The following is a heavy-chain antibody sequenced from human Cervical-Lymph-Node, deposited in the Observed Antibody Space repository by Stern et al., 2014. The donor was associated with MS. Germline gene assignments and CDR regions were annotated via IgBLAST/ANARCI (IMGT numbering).Heavy chain of an antibody. D-gene: IGHD5/OR15-5a*01. Sequence: EVQLEESGGGLVQPGGSLRLSCAASGFTFSHYWMHWVRQAPGKGLVWVSRTSSDGSSTIYADSVKGRFTISRDNANNTLYPQINSLRTEDTAVYYCARSTSGMDVWGQGTTVTVSS. CDR1: GFTFSHYW. CDR2: TSSDGSST. J-gene: IGHJ6*02. CDR3: ARSTSGMDV. V-gene: IGHV3-74*02.